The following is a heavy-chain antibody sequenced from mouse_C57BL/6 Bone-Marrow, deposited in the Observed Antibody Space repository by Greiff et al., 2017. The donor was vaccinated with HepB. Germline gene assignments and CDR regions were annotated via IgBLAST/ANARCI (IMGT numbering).Heavy chain of an antibody. D-gene: IGHD2-9*01. CDR3: ARHEDKRPTLVTAFAY. CDR1: GYTFTEYT. V-gene: IGHV1-62-2*01. CDR2: FYPGSGSI. Sequence: VQLQQSGAELVKPWASVKLSCKASGYTFTEYTIHWVKQRSGQGLEWIGWFYPGSGSIKYNEKFKDKATLTADKSSSTVYMELSRLTSEDSAVYFCARHEDKRPTLVTAFAYWGQGTLVTVSA. J-gene: IGHJ3*01.